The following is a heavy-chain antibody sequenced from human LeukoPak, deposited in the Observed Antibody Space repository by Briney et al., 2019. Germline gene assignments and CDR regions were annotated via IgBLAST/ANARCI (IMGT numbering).Heavy chain of an antibody. CDR3: ARGYIAADDNS. Sequence: ASVKVSCKASGNTFTGYYIHWVRQAPGQGLEYMGWINPNNGDTNYEPKFQGRVTMTRDTSINTAYMELSRLGSDDTAVYFCARGYIAADDNSWGQGTLVTVSS. CDR1: GNTFTGYY. V-gene: IGHV1-2*02. CDR2: INPNNGDT. J-gene: IGHJ5*02. D-gene: IGHD6-13*01.